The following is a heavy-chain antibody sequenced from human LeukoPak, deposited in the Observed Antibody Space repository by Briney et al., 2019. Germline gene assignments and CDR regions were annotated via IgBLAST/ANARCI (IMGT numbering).Heavy chain of an antibody. CDR3: ARGPQGYCSGGSCYDHRYYFDY. CDR2: IYYSGST. CDR1: GGSISSYY. V-gene: IGHV4-59*01. Sequence: SETLSLTCTVSGGSISSYYWSWIRQPPGKGLEWIGYIYYSGSTNYNPSHKSRVTISVDTSKNQFSLKLSSVTAADTAVYYCARGPQGYCSGGSCYDHRYYFDYWGQGTLVTVSS. D-gene: IGHD2-15*01. J-gene: IGHJ4*02.